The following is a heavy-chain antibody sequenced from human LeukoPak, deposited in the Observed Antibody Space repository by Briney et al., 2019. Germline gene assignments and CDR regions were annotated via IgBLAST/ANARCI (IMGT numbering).Heavy chain of an antibody. CDR1: GYTFTNYG. V-gene: IGHV1-18*01. D-gene: IGHD1-26*01. CDR3: ARRIVGGHLGDY. CDR2: ISAKNGNK. Sequence: GASVKVSCKATGYTFTNYGMSWVRQAPGQGPEWLGWISAKNGNKDYAQKLQGRVTMTVDTSTSTAYMELRSLRSDDTAVYYCARRIVGGHLGDYWGQGTLVTVSS. J-gene: IGHJ4*02.